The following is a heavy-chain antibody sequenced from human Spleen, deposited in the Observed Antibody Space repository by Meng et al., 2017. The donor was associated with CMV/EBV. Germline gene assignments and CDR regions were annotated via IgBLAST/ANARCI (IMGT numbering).Heavy chain of an antibody. V-gene: IGHV4-59*01. CDR3: ASSPLGGYSYGYPFDY. Sequence: SETLSLTCTVSGESISSYYWSWIRQPPGKGLEWIGYIFHSGSTSYNPSLKSRVTISVDTSKNQFSLKLSSVTAADTAVYYCASSPLGGYSYGYPFDYWGQGTLVTVSS. CDR2: IFHSGST. D-gene: IGHD5-18*01. J-gene: IGHJ4*02. CDR1: GESISSYY.